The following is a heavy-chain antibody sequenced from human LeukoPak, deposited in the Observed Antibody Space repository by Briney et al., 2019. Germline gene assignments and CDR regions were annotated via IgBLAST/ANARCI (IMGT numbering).Heavy chain of an antibody. CDR1: GYTLTELS. V-gene: IGHV1-24*01. J-gene: IGHJ5*02. CDR2: FDPEDGET. Sequence: ASVKVSCKVSGYTLTELSMHWVRQAPGKGLEWMGGFDPEDGETIYAQKFQGRVTMTEDTSTDTAYMELSSLRSEDTAVYYCATGHPYCYDSSGHDRFRFDPWGQGTLVTVSS. CDR3: ATGHPYCYDSSGHDRFRFDP. D-gene: IGHD3-22*01.